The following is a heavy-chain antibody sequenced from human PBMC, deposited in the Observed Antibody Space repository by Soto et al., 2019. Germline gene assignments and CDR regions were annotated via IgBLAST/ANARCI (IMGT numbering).Heavy chain of an antibody. CDR3: ARHSGSRFGALGI. CDR1: GGSISSYY. D-gene: IGHD1-26*01. V-gene: IGHV4-59*08. J-gene: IGHJ3*02. CDR2: IYYSGST. Sequence: QVQLQESGPGLVKPSETLSLTCTVSGGSISSYYWSWIQQPPGKGLEWIGYIYYSGSTNYNPSLKSRVTISVDTSKNQFSLKLSSVTAADTAVYYCARHSGSRFGALGIWGQGTMVTVSS.